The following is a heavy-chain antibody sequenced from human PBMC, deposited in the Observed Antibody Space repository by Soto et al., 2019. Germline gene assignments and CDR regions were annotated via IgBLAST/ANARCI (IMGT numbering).Heavy chain of an antibody. V-gene: IGHV3-66*02. CDR3: ARLNSGYYYDSSGYYYPLEYYGMDV. J-gene: IGHJ6*02. CDR1: GFSFSSYW. Sequence: GGSLRLSCAVSGFSFSSYWMSWVRQAPGKGLEWVSVIYSGGSTYYADSVKGRFTISRDNSKNTLYLQMNSLRAEDTAVYYCARLNSGYYYDSSGYYYPLEYYGMDVWGQGTTVTVSS. CDR2: IYSGGST. D-gene: IGHD3-22*01.